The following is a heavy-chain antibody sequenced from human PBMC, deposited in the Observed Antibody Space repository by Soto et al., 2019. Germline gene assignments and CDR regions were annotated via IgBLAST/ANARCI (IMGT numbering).Heavy chain of an antibody. D-gene: IGHD1-26*01. Sequence: QVQLVQSGAEVKKPGASVKISCKASGYSFSIYYMHWVRQAPGQGPEWMGKIDPSGGSTTNAQTFQGRVTMTRDTYTSTVYMELRSLRSEDTAVYYCARIIVEASTSFDAFDIWGQGTMVTVSS. CDR2: IDPSGGST. J-gene: IGHJ3*02. CDR1: GYSFSIYY. CDR3: ARIIVEASTSFDAFDI. V-gene: IGHV1-46*01.